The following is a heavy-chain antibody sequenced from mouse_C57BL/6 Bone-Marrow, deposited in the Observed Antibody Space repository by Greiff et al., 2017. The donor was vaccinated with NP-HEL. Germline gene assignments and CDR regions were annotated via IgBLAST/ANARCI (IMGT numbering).Heavy chain of an antibody. CDR2: INPSSGYT. CDR1: GYTFTSYW. CDR3: ARYRASTGTRAMDY. D-gene: IGHD4-1*02. J-gene: IGHJ4*01. Sequence: QVQLKESGAELAKPGASVKLSCKASGYTFTSYWMHWVKQRPGQGLEWIGYINPSSGYTKYNQKFKDKATLTAYKSSSTAYMQLSSLTYEESAVYYCARYRASTGTRAMDYWGQGTSVTVSS. V-gene: IGHV1-7*01.